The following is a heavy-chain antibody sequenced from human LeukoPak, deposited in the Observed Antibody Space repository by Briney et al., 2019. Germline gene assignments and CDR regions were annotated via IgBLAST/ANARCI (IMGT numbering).Heavy chain of an antibody. J-gene: IGHJ4*02. CDR2: ISSSSSTI. D-gene: IGHD3-22*01. V-gene: IGHV3-48*04. CDR1: GFTFSTYS. CDR3: ARGSTYYDSSGQVPFDY. Sequence: GGSLRLSCAAPGFTFSTYSMNWVRQAPGKGLEWVSYISSSSSTIYYADSVRGRFTISRDNAKNSLYLQMNSLRAEDTAVYYCARGSTYYDSSGQVPFDYWGQGTLVTVSS.